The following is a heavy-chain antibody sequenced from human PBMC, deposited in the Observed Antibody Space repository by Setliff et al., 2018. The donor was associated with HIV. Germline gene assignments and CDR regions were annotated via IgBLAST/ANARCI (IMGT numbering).Heavy chain of an antibody. J-gene: IGHJ4*02. CDR2: FDPEHGKT. CDR3: ARIRSWYDSSGYSDY. V-gene: IGHV1-18*04. CDR1: KYTFTDYY. Sequence: GASVKVSCKASKYTFTDYYLHWVRQAPGQGLEWMGGFDPEHGKTMYAQKLQGRVTMTTDTSTSTAYMELRSLRSDDTAVYYCARIRSWYDSSGYSDYWGQGTLVTVSS. D-gene: IGHD3-22*01.